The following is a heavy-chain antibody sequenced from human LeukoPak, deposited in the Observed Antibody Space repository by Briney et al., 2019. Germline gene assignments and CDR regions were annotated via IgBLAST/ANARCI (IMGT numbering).Heavy chain of an antibody. CDR2: IWYGGSNK. J-gene: IGHJ6*03. CDR3: ARRWGSTNYMDV. V-gene: IGHV3-33*08. CDR1: GFTFSSYG. Sequence: GGSLRLSCAASGFTFSSYGMHWVRQAPGKGLEWVAVIWYGGSNKYYADSVKGRFTISRDNSKNTLYLQMNSLRAEDTAVYYCARRWGSTNYMDVWGKGTTVTVSS. D-gene: IGHD4-23*01.